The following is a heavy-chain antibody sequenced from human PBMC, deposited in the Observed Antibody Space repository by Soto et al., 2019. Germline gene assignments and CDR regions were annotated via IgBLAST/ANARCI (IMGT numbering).Heavy chain of an antibody. Sequence: EVQLLESGGGLVQPGGSLRLSCAASAFTFSSYAMSWVRQAPGKGLEWVSAVSGSGDRTYYTDSVKGRFTISRDNSKSTLYLQMNSLRVEDTAVYYCAKEAPRRSYAGQWGQGTLVTVSS. V-gene: IGHV3-23*01. J-gene: IGHJ4*02. CDR2: VSGSGDRT. D-gene: IGHD1-26*01. CDR1: AFTFSSYA. CDR3: AKEAPRRSYAGQ.